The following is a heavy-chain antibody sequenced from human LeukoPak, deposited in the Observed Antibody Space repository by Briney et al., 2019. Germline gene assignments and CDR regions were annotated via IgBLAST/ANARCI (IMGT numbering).Heavy chain of an antibody. CDR3: ARVVPGPVPAAIRGWFDP. V-gene: IGHV4-30-4*08. CDR2: IYYSGST. J-gene: IGHJ5*02. D-gene: IGHD2-2*02. Sequence: SETLSLTCTVSGGSISSGDYYWSWIRQPPGKGLKWIGYIYYSGSTYYNPSLKSRVTISVDTSKNQFSLKLSSVTAADTAVYYCARVVPGPVPAAIRGWFDPWGQGTLVTVSS. CDR1: GGSISSGDYY.